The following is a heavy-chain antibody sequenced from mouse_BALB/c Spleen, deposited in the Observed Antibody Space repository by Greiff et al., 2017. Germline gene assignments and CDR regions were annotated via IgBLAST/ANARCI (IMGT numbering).Heavy chain of an antibody. CDR1: GYSITSGYY. CDR3: AREGITTQNCDY. J-gene: IGHJ2*01. D-gene: IGHD1-1*01. CDR2: ISYDGSN. V-gene: IGHV3-6*02. Sequence: EVKLMESGPGLVKPSQSLSLTCSVTGYSITSGYYWNWIRQFPGNKLEWMGYISYDGSNNYNPSLKNRISITRDTSKNQFFLKLNSVTTEDTATYYCAREGITTQNCDYWGQGTTLTVSS.